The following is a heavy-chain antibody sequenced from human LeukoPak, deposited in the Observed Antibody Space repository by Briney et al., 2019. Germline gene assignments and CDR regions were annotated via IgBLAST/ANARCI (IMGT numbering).Heavy chain of an antibody. Sequence: SETLSLTCTVSGGSISSYYWSWIRQPPGKGLEWIGYIYYSGSTNYNPSLKSRVTISVDTSKNQFSLKLSSVTAADTAVYYCARDGYSSGWYVFDYWGQGTLVTVS. CDR1: GGSISSYY. D-gene: IGHD6-19*01. CDR2: IYYSGST. J-gene: IGHJ4*02. CDR3: ARDGYSSGWYVFDY. V-gene: IGHV4-59*01.